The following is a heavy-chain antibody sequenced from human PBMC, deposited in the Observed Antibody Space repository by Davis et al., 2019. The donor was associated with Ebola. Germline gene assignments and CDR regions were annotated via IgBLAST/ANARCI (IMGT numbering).Heavy chain of an antibody. CDR3: ARGNGDDEGYYYGMDV. CDR2: IIPILGIA. J-gene: IGHJ6*02. V-gene: IGHV1-69*04. D-gene: IGHD4-17*01. Sequence: SVKVSCKASGGTFSSYAISWVRQAPGQGPEWMGRIIPILGIANYAQKFQGRVTITADKSTSTAYMELSSLRSEDTAVYYCARGNGDDEGYYYGMDVWGQGTTVTVSS. CDR1: GGTFSSYA.